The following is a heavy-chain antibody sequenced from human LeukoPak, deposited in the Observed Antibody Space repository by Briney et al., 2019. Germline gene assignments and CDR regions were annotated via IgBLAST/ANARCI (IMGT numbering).Heavy chain of an antibody. Sequence: KPSETLSLTCTVSGGSISSYYWSWIRQPPGKGLEWIGYIYYSGSTNYNPSLKSRVTISVDTSKNQFSLKLSSVTAADTAVYYCARDAGLGYCSGGSCYYGMDVWGQGTTVTVSS. CDR1: GGSISSYY. D-gene: IGHD2-15*01. J-gene: IGHJ6*02. V-gene: IGHV4-59*01. CDR3: ARDAGLGYCSGGSCYYGMDV. CDR2: IYYSGST.